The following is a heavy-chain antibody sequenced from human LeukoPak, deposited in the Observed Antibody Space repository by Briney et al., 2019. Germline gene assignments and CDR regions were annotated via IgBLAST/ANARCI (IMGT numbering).Heavy chain of an antibody. CDR2: ISSSGSTI. Sequence: PGGSLRLSCAASGFTFSSYEMNWVCQAPGKGLEWVSYISSSGSTIYYADSVKGRFTISRDNAKNSLYLQMNSLRAEDRAVYYCARDSYYDILTGYSHFDYWGQGTLVTVSS. CDR1: GFTFSSYE. J-gene: IGHJ4*02. V-gene: IGHV3-48*03. CDR3: ARDSYYDILTGYSHFDY. D-gene: IGHD3-9*01.